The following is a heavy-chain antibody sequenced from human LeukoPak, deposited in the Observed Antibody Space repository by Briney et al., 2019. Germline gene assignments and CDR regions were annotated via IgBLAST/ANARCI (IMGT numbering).Heavy chain of an antibody. V-gene: IGHV3-21*01. Sequence: GGSLRLSCAASGFTFSSYSMNWVRQAPGKGLEWVSCISRSSSYIYYADSVKGRFTISRDNAKNSLYLQMNSLRAEDTAVYYCAREVYYYDSSGYYYWFDPWGQRTLDTVSS. CDR2: ISRSSSYI. J-gene: IGHJ5*02. CDR3: AREVYYYDSSGYYYWFDP. D-gene: IGHD3-22*01. CDR1: GFTFSSYS.